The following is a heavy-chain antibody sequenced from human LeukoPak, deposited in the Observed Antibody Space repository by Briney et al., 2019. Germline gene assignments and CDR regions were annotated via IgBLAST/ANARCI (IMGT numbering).Heavy chain of an antibody. J-gene: IGHJ6*02. V-gene: IGHV3-49*04. CDR2: IRGKAYGGTT. Sequence: GGSLRLSCTASGFTFGDYAMSWVRQVPGKGLEWVGFIRGKAYGGTTEYAASVRGRFTISRDDSKSIAYLQVNSLKTEDTAVYYCIRDGSGIHYGMDVWGQGTTVTVSS. CDR1: GFTFGDYA. CDR3: IRDGSGIHYGMDV. D-gene: IGHD1-26*01.